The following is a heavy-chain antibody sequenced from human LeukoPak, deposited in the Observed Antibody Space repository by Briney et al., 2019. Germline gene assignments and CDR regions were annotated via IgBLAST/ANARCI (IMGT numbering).Heavy chain of an antibody. D-gene: IGHD3-10*01. J-gene: IGHJ5*02. CDR2: ISAYDGNT. CDR1: GYTFTSYG. CDR3: ARDLRPYYYGSGSYNLFDP. V-gene: IGHV1-18*01. Sequence: ASVKVSCKASGYTFTSYGISWVRQAPGQGLEWMGWISAYDGNTNYAQKLQGRVTMTTDTSTSTAYMELRSLRSDDTAVYYCARDLRPYYYGSGSYNLFDPWGQGTLVTVSS.